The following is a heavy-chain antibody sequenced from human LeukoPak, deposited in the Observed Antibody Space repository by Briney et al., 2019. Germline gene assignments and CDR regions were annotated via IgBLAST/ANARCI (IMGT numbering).Heavy chain of an antibody. CDR3: AKDPADSGSRRGFDY. CDR1: GFTFDDYA. CDR2: ISWNSGSI. Sequence: PGRSLRLSCAASGFTFDDYAMHWVRQAPGKGLEWVSGISWNSGSIGYADSVKGRFTISRDNAKNSLYLQMNSLRAEDTALYYCAKDPADSGSRRGFDYWGQGTLVTVSS. V-gene: IGHV3-9*01. J-gene: IGHJ4*02. D-gene: IGHD3-10*01.